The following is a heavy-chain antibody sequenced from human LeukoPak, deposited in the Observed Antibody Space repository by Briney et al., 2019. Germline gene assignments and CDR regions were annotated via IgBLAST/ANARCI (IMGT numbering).Heavy chain of an antibody. J-gene: IGHJ4*02. CDR2: FHYSGST. CDR1: GGSISSYY. Sequence: SSETLSLTCTVSGGSISSYYWSWIRQPPGEGLEWIGYFHYSGSTNYNPSLKSRVTISVDTSKNQFSLKLSSVTAADTAVYYCARLGDSSSRLYYFDYWGQGTLVTVSS. V-gene: IGHV4-59*08. D-gene: IGHD6-6*01. CDR3: ARLGDSSSRLYYFDY.